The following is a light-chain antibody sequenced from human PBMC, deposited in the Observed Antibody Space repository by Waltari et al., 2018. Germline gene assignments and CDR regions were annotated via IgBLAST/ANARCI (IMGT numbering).Light chain of an antibody. CDR1: QDISNY. J-gene: IGKJ4*01. CDR3: QQVNGYPLT. Sequence: DIQLTQSPSPLSASVGARVTITCRASQDISNYLGWYQQKPGKAPNFLIYAASTLQSGVPSRFSGSGSGTEFTLTISSLQPEDFATYYCQQVNGYPLTFGGGTKVEIK. CDR2: AAS. V-gene: IGKV1-9*01.